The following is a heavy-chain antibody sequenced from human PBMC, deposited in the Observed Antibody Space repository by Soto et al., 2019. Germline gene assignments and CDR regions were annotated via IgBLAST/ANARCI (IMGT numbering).Heavy chain of an antibody. Sequence: GGSLRLSCAASGFSFSSYAMNWIRRAPGKGLEWVSTISGSGGDTYYADSVKGRFTISRDNSKNTVYVQMNSLRAEDTAIYYCAKADASGYNSLLIENWGQGTLVTVSS. V-gene: IGHV3-23*01. D-gene: IGHD3-3*01. CDR2: ISGSGGDT. CDR3: AKADASGYNSLLIEN. CDR1: GFSFSSYA. J-gene: IGHJ4*02.